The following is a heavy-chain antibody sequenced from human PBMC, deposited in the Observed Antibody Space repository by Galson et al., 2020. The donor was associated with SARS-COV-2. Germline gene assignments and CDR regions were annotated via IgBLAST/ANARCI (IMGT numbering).Heavy chain of an antibody. CDR3: AIVPLSGWLQFYVAGTPEEY. CDR2: ISAYNGNT. CDR1: GYTFTSYG. V-gene: IGHV1-18*01. D-gene: IGHD5-12*01. Sequence: ASVKVSCKASGYTFTSYGISWVRQAPGQGLEWMGWISAYNGNTNYAQKLQGRVTMTTDTSTSTAYMELRILRSDATAVYYCAIVPLSGWLQFYVAGTPEEYWGQGTLVTVSS. J-gene: IGHJ4*02.